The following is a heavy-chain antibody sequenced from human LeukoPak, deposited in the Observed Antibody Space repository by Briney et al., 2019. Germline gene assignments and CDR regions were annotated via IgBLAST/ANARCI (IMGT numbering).Heavy chain of an antibody. CDR2: IYYSGST. Sequence: SETLSLTCTVSGGSISSYYWSWIRQPPGKGLEWIGYIYYSGSTNYNPSLKSRVTISVDTSKNQFSLKLSSVTAADTAVYYCARHGPEPESDAFDIWGQGTMVTVSS. J-gene: IGHJ3*02. CDR3: ARHGPEPESDAFDI. CDR1: GGSISSYY. D-gene: IGHD1-14*01. V-gene: IGHV4-59*08.